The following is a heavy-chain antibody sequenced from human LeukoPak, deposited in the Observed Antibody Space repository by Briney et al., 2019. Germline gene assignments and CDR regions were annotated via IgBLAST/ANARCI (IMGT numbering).Heavy chain of an antibody. D-gene: IGHD3-22*01. CDR1: GGSFRGYY. CDR2: INHSGST. J-gene: IGHJ4*02. CDR3: ARGRSRYYDSSVLNY. V-gene: IGHV4-34*01. Sequence: SETLSLTCAVYGGSFRGYYWSWLRQPPGKGLEWLGEINHSGSTNYNPSLKSRVTISVDTSKNQFSLKLSSVTAADTAVYYCARGRSRYYDSSVLNYWGQGTLVTVSS.